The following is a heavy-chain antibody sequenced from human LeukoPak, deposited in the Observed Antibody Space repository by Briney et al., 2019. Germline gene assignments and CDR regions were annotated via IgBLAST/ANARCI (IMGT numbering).Heavy chain of an antibody. J-gene: IGHJ4*02. CDR2: IIPIFGTA. Sequence: ASVKVSCKASGGTFSSYAISWVRQAPGQGLEWMGGIIPIFGTANYAQKFQGRVTITTDESTSTAYMELSSLRSEDTAVYYCARAFGEYYYDSSGYYYFDYWGQGTLVTVSS. V-gene: IGHV1-69*05. CDR1: GGTFSSYA. D-gene: IGHD3-22*01. CDR3: ARAFGEYYYDSSGYYYFDY.